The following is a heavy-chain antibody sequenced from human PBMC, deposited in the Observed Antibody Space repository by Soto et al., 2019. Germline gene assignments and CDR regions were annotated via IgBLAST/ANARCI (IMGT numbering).Heavy chain of an antibody. CDR2: IYYSGST. Sequence: QVQLQESGPGLVKPSQTLSLTCTVSGGSISSGGYYWSWIRQHPGKGLEWIGYIYYSGSTYYNPSLKSRVTISVDTSKNQFSLKLSSVTAADTAVYYCASTINLLGLYYYGMDVWGQGTTVTVSS. J-gene: IGHJ6*02. CDR1: GGSISSGGYY. V-gene: IGHV4-31*03. D-gene: IGHD3-16*01. CDR3: ASTINLLGLYYYGMDV.